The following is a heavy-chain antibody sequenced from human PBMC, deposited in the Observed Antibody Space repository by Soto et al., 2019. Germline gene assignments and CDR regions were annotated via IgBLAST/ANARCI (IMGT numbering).Heavy chain of an antibody. CDR3: ARERREKIHDGYDIDY. D-gene: IGHD5-12*01. Sequence: QVQLQESGPGLVKPSETLSLTCTVSGASISNYYWSWIRQPAGKGLEWIGRIYTSGSTDYNPSLNRRVTISIDTSRNQFSLKVTSVTAADTAVYYCARERREKIHDGYDIDYWGQGTLVTVSS. V-gene: IGHV4-4*07. CDR1: GASISNYY. J-gene: IGHJ4*02. CDR2: IYTSGST.